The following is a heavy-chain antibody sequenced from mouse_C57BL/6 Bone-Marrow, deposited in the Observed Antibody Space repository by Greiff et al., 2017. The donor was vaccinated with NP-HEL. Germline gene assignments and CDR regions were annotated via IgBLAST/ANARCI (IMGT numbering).Heavy chain of an antibody. CDR2: INPSTGGT. CDR1: GYSFTGYY. V-gene: IGHV1-42*01. D-gene: IGHD1-1*01. J-gene: IGHJ2*01. Sequence: EVKLMESGPELVKPGASVKISCKASGYSFTGYYMNWVKQSPEKSLEWIGEINPSTGGTTYNQKFKAKATLTVDKSSSTAYMQLKSLTSEDSAVYYCARNPHYYGSSPYFDYWGQGTTLTVSS. CDR3: ARNPHYYGSSPYFDY.